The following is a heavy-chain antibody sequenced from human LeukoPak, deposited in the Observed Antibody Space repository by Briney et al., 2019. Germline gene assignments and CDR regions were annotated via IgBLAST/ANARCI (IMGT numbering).Heavy chain of an antibody. CDR2: IIPIFGTA. CDR3: ARTAAGQDNAFDI. CDR1: GGTFSSYA. D-gene: IGHD2-15*01. Sequence: ASVKVSCKASGGTFSSYAISWVRQAPGQGLEWMGGIIPIFGTANYAQKLQGRVTMTTDTSTSTAYMELRSLRSDDTAVYYCARTAAGQDNAFDIWGQGTMVTVSS. J-gene: IGHJ3*02. V-gene: IGHV1-69*05.